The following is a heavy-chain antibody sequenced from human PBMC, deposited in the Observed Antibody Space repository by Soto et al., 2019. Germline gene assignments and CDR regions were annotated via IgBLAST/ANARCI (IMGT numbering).Heavy chain of an antibody. V-gene: IGHV3-33*01. Sequence: GGSLRLSCAASGVTFNRNGMHWVRQAPGKGLEWVAVIWYDGRKTAYSDSVKGRFTISRDNAKNTLYLQMNSVRDEDTAIYYCARDRSAGDYFYYGMDVWGQGTTVTVSS. J-gene: IGHJ6*02. CDR3: ARDRSAGDYFYYGMDV. D-gene: IGHD1-1*01. CDR2: IWYDGRKT. CDR1: GVTFNRNG.